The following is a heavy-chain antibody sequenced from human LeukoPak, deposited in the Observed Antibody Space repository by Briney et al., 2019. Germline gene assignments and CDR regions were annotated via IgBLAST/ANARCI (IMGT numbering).Heavy chain of an antibody. J-gene: IGHJ4*02. CDR2: IYYSGNT. Sequence: SETLSLTCIVSGGSISVTNYYWGWIRQPPGKGLEWIGNIYYSGNTYYNSHLRSRVAMSVDTSKRQFSLKLSSVTAADTAVYYCARVRYYYDSSGYYPDYWGQGTLVTVSS. D-gene: IGHD3-22*01. CDR1: GGSISVTNYY. V-gene: IGHV4-39*07. CDR3: ARVRYYYDSSGYYPDY.